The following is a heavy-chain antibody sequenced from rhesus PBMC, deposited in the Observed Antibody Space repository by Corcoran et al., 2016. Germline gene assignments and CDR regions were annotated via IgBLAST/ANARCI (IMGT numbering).Heavy chain of an antibody. CDR3: AKASGDLRYFDL. J-gene: IGHJ2*01. V-gene: IGHV5-2*01. CDR2: IDPSDSDT. CDR1: GYSFTSYW. D-gene: IGHD7-45*01. Sequence: EVQLVQSGAEVKRPGESLKISCKTSGYSFTSYWISWVRKMPGKGLEWMGAIDPSDSDTRYSPSFQGQVTISADKSISTTYLQWSSLKASDSATYYCAKASGDLRYFDLWGPGTPITISS.